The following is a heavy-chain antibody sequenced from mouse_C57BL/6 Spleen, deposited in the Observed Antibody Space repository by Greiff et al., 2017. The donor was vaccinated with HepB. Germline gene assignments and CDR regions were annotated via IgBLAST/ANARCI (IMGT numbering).Heavy chain of an antibody. V-gene: IGHV1-59*01. CDR2: IDPSDSYT. CDR3: ASGLTGTGAWFAY. Sequence: QVQLQQPGAELVRPGTSVKLSCKASGYTFTSYWMHWVKQRPGQGLEWIGVIDPSDSYTNYNQKFKGKATLTVDTSSSTAYMQLSSLTSEDSAVYDCASGLTGTGAWFAYWGQGTLVTVSA. D-gene: IGHD4-1*01. CDR1: GYTFTSYW. J-gene: IGHJ3*01.